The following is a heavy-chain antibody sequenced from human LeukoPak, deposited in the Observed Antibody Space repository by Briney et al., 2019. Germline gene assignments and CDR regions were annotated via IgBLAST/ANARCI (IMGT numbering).Heavy chain of an antibody. V-gene: IGHV1-2*02. J-gene: IGHJ4*02. Sequence: ASVKVSCKASGYTFTGYYMHWVRQAPGQGLEWMGWINPNSGGTNYAQKFQGRVTMTRDTSISTAYMELSRLRSDDTAVYYCWISDYYDSSGYLPNWGQGTLVTVSS. CDR2: INPNSGGT. CDR3: WISDYYDSSGYLPN. D-gene: IGHD3-22*01. CDR1: GYTFTGYY.